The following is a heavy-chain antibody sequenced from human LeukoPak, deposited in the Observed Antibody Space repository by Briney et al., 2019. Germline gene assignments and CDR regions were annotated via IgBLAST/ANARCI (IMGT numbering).Heavy chain of an antibody. CDR2: IIPILGIA. Sequence: SVKVSCKASGGTFSSYAISWVRQAPGQGLEWMGRIIPILGIANYAQKFQGRVTITADKSTSTAYMELSSLRSGDTAVYYCARGLQGSSWPTFDYWGQGTLVTVSS. CDR1: GGTFSSYA. J-gene: IGHJ4*02. CDR3: ARGLQGSSWPTFDY. D-gene: IGHD6-13*01. V-gene: IGHV1-69*04.